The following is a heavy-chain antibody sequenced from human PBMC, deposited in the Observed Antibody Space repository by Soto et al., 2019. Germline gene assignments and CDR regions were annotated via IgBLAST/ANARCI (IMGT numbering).Heavy chain of an antibody. Sequence: QVQLQESGPGLVKPSETLSLTCTVSGGSISSYYRSWIRQPAGKGLEWIGRIYTSGSTNYNPSLKSRVTMSVDTSKNQFSLKLSSVTAADTAVYYCARGDPMTTPIDAFDIWGQGTMVTVSS. D-gene: IGHD3-22*01. CDR1: GGSISSYY. CDR3: ARGDPMTTPIDAFDI. J-gene: IGHJ3*02. CDR2: IYTSGST. V-gene: IGHV4-4*07.